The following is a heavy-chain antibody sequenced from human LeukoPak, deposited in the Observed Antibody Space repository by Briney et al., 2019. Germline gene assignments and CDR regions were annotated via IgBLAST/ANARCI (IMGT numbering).Heavy chain of an antibody. Sequence: GGSLRLSCAASGFTFSSYAMSWVRQAPGKGLEWVSAISGSGGSTYYADSVKGRFTISRDNSKNTLCLQMNSLRAEDTAVYYCANAPDYYDSSGFDYWGQGTLVTVSS. D-gene: IGHD3-22*01. CDR2: ISGSGGST. J-gene: IGHJ4*02. CDR3: ANAPDYYDSSGFDY. CDR1: GFTFSSYA. V-gene: IGHV3-23*01.